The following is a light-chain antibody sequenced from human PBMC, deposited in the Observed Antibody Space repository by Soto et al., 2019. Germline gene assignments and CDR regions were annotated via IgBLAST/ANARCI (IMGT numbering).Light chain of an antibody. V-gene: IGKV3-11*01. J-gene: IGKJ1*01. Sequence: EIVLTHSPATLSSFPCDRVTLSFSASQAVNTRLAWYQHKPGQAPRLLIYLASNRAAGVPARFSGSGSGTDFTLTISDVEPEDFAVYYCHQRQSWPRTFGQGTKVDIK. CDR3: HQRQSWPRT. CDR1: QAVNTR. CDR2: LAS.